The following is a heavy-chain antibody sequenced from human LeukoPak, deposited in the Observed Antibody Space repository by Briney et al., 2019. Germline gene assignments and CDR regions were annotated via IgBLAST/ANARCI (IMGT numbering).Heavy chain of an antibody. CDR2: IKHDESEK. V-gene: IGHV3-7*04. CDR3: ARARDSSGYPDAFDI. J-gene: IGHJ3*02. Sequence: GGSLRLSCAASGFSFNSDWMDWVRQAPGKGLEWVANIKHDESEKNYLDSVKGRFTISRDNAQNSLYLQMNSLRAEDTAVYYCARARDSSGYPDAFDIWGQGTMVTVSS. D-gene: IGHD3-22*01. CDR1: GFSFNSDW.